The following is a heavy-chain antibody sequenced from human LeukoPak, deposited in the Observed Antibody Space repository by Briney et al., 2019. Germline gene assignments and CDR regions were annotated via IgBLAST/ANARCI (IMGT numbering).Heavy chain of an antibody. CDR3: AKDAGSRWLQSRCDY. D-gene: IGHD5-24*01. V-gene: IGHV3-23*01. CDR1: GFTFSSYA. CDR2: ISGSGGST. J-gene: IGHJ4*02. Sequence: GGSLRLSCAASGFTFSSYAMSWVRQAPGKGLEWVSAISGSGGSTYYADSVKGRFTISKDNSKNTLYLQMNSLRAEDTAVYYCAKDAGSRWLQSRCDYWGQGTLVTVSS.